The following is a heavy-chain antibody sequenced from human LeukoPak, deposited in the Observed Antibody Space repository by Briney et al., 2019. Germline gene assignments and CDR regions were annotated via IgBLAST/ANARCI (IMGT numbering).Heavy chain of an antibody. CDR3: ARHAFHNDNSDYYFAH. V-gene: IGHV5-51*01. CDR1: GYSFTNYW. Sequence: GESLKISCKGSGYSFTNYWIGWVRQMPGKGLEWVGLIYPGESDIRYSPSFQGQVTISADKSISTAYLQWSSLKASDTAMHYCARHAFHNDNSDYYFAHWGQGTLVTVSS. CDR2: IYPGESDI. D-gene: IGHD3-22*01. J-gene: IGHJ4*02.